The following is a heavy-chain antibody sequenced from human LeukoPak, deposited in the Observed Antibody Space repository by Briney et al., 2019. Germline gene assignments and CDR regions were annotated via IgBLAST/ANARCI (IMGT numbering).Heavy chain of an antibody. CDR1: GFTFSSYA. CDR2: ISGSGDNT. V-gene: IGHV3-23*01. CDR3: AKGSYYDSSGSFYFDY. Sequence: GGSLRLSCAASGFTFSSYAMSWVRQAPGKGLEWVSGISGSGDNTYYADSVKGRFTISRDNSKNTLYVQVNSLGTEDTAAYYCAKGSYYDSSGSFYFDYWGQEPWSPSPQ. J-gene: IGHJ4*01. D-gene: IGHD3-22*01.